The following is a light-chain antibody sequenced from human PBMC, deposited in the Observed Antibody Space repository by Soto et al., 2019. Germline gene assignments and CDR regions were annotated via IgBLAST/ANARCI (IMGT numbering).Light chain of an antibody. CDR1: SSDVGAYDY. CDR2: EIS. CDR3: SSFAGSNNFPYV. V-gene: IGLV2-8*01. Sequence: QSALTQPPSASGSPGQSVTISCTGTSSDVGAYDYVSWYQQHPGKAPKLMIYEISKRPSGVPDRFSGSKSGNTASLTVSGLQAEDEADYYCSSFAGSNNFPYVFGTGTKVT. J-gene: IGLJ1*01.